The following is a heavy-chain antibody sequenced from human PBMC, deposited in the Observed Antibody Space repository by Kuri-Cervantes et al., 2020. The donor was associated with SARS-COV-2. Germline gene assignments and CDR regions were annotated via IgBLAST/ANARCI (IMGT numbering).Heavy chain of an antibody. D-gene: IGHD6-13*01. CDR3: ARETPEYSSSWFDF. CDR2: ISYSGSDL. Sequence: GESLKISCAASGFTFSSHAMHWVRQAPGKGLEWVAIISYSGSDLYADSVRGRFTISRDNSKNTLYLQMNSLRPEDTAVYYCARETPEYSSSWFDFWGQGSWVTVSS. V-gene: IGHV3-30*04. CDR1: GFTFSSHA. J-gene: IGHJ4*02.